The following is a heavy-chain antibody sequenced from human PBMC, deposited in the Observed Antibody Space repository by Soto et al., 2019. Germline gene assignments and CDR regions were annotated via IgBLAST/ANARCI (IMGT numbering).Heavy chain of an antibody. D-gene: IGHD1-7*01. CDR1: GGSISSSSW. J-gene: IGHJ4*02. Sequence: QVQLQESVPGLVKPSGTLSLTCAVSGGSISSSSWWTWVRQSPGKGLEWIGEIFESGATNYNPSLKGRLTMSVDKSKNQFSLNLSSLTAADTAVYFCTTSHAGELNNWGQGTLVTVSS. V-gene: IGHV4-4*02. CDR2: IFESGAT. CDR3: TTSHAGELNN.